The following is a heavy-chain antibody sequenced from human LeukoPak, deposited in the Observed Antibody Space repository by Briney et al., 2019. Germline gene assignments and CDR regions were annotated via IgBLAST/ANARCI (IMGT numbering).Heavy chain of an antibody. J-gene: IGHJ4*02. CDR1: EFTFGNYA. V-gene: IGHV3-23*01. CDR2: VTGSGTT. CDR3: AKDRRYYYGSGSSLDF. D-gene: IGHD3-10*01. Sequence: GGSLRLSCVASEFTFGNYAMSWVRQAPGKGLEWVSVVTGSGTTYYTDSVQGRFTVSRDNAKNTLFLQMNNLGAEDTAIYYCAKDRRYYYGSGSSLDFWGQGTLVIVSS.